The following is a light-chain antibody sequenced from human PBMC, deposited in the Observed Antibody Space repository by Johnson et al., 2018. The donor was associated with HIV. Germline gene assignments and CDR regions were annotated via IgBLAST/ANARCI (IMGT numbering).Light chain of an antibody. CDR2: DNN. V-gene: IGLV1-51*01. CDR1: SSKIGNNY. CDR3: GTWESSLLVCF. Sequence: QSVLTQPPSVSAAPGQKVTISCSGISSKIGNNYVSWYQHLPGAAPKLLIYDNNKRPSGIPDRFSGSKSGTSATLGITGLQTGDEAAYYCGTWESSLLVCFFGTGTKVTVL. J-gene: IGLJ1*01.